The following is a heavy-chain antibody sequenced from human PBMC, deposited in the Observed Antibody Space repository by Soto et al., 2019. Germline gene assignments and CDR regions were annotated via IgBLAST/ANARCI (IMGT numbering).Heavy chain of an antibody. V-gene: IGHV3-48*02. J-gene: IGHJ4*02. CDR3: ARNYYDSSGYGPYYY. CDR1: GFTFSSYS. CDR2: ISSSSRTM. Sequence: GGSLRLSCAASGFTFSSYSMNWVRQAPGKGLEWVSYISSSSRTMYYADSVKGRFTISRDNAKNSLYLQMNSLRDDDTAVYYCARNYYDSSGYGPYYYWGQGTLVTVSS. D-gene: IGHD3-22*01.